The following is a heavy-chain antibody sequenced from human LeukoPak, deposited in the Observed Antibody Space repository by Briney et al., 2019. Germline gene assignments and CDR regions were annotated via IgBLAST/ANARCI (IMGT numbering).Heavy chain of an antibody. J-gene: IGHJ6*03. V-gene: IGHV3-33*06. Sequence: GGSLRLSCAASGFTFSSYGMHWFRQAPGKGLEWVAVIWYDGSNKYYADSVKGRFTISRDNSKNTLYLQMNSLRAADTAVYYCPQDREKTYYYMDVWGKGTTVTVSS. CDR2: IWYDGSNK. CDR1: GFTFSSYG. D-gene: IGHD1-26*01. CDR3: PQDREKTYYYMDV.